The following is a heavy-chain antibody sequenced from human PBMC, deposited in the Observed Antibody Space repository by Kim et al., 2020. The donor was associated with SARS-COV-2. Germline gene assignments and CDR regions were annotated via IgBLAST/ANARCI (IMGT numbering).Heavy chain of an antibody. CDR3: AKDKGSGWFYFDY. Sequence: DSGNGRFTISRDNAKNSLYLQMNSLRAEDTALYYCAKDKGSGWFYFDYWGQGTLVTVSS. V-gene: IGHV3-9*01. J-gene: IGHJ4*02. D-gene: IGHD6-19*01.